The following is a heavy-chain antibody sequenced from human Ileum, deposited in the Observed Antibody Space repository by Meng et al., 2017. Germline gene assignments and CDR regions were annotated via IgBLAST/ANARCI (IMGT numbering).Heavy chain of an antibody. D-gene: IGHD2-15*01. J-gene: IGHJ4*02. V-gene: IGHV4-59*01. CDR1: NASINNYY. Sequence: QVHVQESGPGLVKPSETLSLTCSVSNASINNYYWSWVRQPPGKGLEWIGYSHYTGTASYNPSLRGRVAISVDTSKNQVSLRVTSVTAADTAIYFCARGYCSGDNCYKTPGFWGQGTLVTVSS. CDR3: ARGYCSGDNCYKTPGF. CDR2: SHYTGTA.